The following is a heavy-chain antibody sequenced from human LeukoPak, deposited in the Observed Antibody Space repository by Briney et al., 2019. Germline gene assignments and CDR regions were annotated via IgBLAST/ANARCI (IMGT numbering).Heavy chain of an antibody. CDR1: GYSISSGNH. Sequence: PSETLSLTCAVSGYSISSGNHWGWIRQPPGKGREGFGIIYNSGSTYYNQSLKSRVTISVDTPNNQFSLKLSSVTAADTAVYYCARDGIVVVPAAIYYYYGMDVWGKGTTVTVSS. D-gene: IGHD2-2*01. CDR2: IYNSGST. J-gene: IGHJ6*04. V-gene: IGHV4-38-2*02. CDR3: ARDGIVVVPAAIYYYYGMDV.